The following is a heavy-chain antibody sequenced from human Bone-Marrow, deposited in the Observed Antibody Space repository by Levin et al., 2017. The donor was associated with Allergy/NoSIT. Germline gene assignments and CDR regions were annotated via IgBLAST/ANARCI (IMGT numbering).Heavy chain of an antibody. CDR3: ASGPYGDYADY. CDR2: IKQDGSEK. J-gene: IGHJ4*02. CDR1: GFTFSSYW. D-gene: IGHD4-17*01. V-gene: IGHV3-7*01. Sequence: GESLKISCAASGFTFSSYWMSWVRQAPGKGLEWVANIKQDGSEKYYVDSVKGRFTISRDNAKNSLYLQMNSLRAEDTAVYYCASGPYGDYADYWGQGTLVTVSS.